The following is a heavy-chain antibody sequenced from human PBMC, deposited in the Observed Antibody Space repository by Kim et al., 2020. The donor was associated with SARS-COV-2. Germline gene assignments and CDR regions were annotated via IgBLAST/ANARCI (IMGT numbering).Heavy chain of an antibody. D-gene: IGHD2-8*01. J-gene: IGHJ4*02. Sequence: GGSLRLSCVGSGFTFSAYSMNWVRQAPGKGLEWVASLSGSNSYIYYADSLKGRFTISRDNAKNSLYLQMNSLGVVDTAVYFCSRDVGVEDYSTGVPYWFNFWGPGALVTVSA. CDR3: SRDVGVEDYSTGVPYWFNF. CDR2: LSGSNSYI. V-gene: IGHV3-21*06. CDR1: GFTFSAYS.